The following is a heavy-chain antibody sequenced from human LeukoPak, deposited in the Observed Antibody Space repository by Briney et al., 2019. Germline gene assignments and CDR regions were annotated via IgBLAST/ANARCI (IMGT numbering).Heavy chain of an antibody. V-gene: IGHV1-58*02. D-gene: IGHD2/OR15-2a*01. CDR1: GFTFTTSA. CDR3: AAGIRGDPYNWFDP. J-gene: IGHJ5*02. CDR2: IVVGSGNT. Sequence: SVKVSCKTSGFTFTTSAMQWVRRARGQRLEWIGWIVVGSGNTNYAQKFQERVTMTRDTSTSTAYMELSSLRSEDTAVYYCAAGIRGDPYNWFDPWGQGTLVTVSS.